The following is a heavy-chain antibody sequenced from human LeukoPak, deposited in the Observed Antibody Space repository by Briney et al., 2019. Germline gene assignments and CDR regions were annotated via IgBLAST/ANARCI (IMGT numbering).Heavy chain of an antibody. J-gene: IGHJ2*01. CDR3: ASPGDRGMGYWYFDL. CDR2: INPNSGGT. V-gene: IGHV1-2*02. D-gene: IGHD7-27*01. CDR1: GYTFTGYY. Sequence: ASVTVSFMAFGYTFTGYYMHWVRQAPGQGLEWMGWINPNSGGTNYAQRFQARVTMTRDTSISTAYMELSRLTSDDTAVYYCASPGDRGMGYWYFDLWGRGTLVTVSS.